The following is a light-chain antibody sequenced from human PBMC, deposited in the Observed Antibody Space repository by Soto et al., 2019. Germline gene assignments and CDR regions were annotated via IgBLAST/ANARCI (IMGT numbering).Light chain of an antibody. Sequence: DIQMTQSPSSLSASVGDRVTITCRASQSISSYLNWYQQKPGKAPQLRIYAASSLQSGVPSRFSDSGSGTDFTLTISSLHPEDFATYYGQQSYITPYPFGQGTKLVIK. CDR2: AAS. J-gene: IGKJ2*01. CDR1: QSISSY. V-gene: IGKV1-39*01. CDR3: QQSYITPYP.